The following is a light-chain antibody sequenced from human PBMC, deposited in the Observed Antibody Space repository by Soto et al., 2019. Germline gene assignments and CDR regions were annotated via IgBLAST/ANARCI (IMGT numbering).Light chain of an antibody. Sequence: EIVMTQSPATLSVSPGERATLSCRASQSVGSNYLAWYEQKPGQAPRLAIYDIFTRATGVPTRISGSGSGTEFTLTISSLQSEDFAVYNCQQYNKWPRTFGQGTKVDIK. J-gene: IGKJ2*01. V-gene: IGKV3D-15*01. CDR3: QQYNKWPRT. CDR2: DIF. CDR1: QSVGSN.